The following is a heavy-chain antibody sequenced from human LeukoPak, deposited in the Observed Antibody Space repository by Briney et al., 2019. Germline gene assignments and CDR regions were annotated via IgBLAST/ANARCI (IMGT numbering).Heavy chain of an antibody. CDR2: ISNSSSYI. CDR3: ARDKSLLGGRELFFDP. CDR1: GFTFSSCS. D-gene: IGHD3-10*01. Sequence: GWSLLLSCAAFGFTFSSCSMNWVRQPPGKELEGVSCISNSSSYIYYADSVKGRFTISRDNAKNSLYLEMNSLRAEDRAVYYCARDKSLLGGRELFFDPWGQGTLVTVSS. V-gene: IGHV3-21*01. J-gene: IGHJ5*02.